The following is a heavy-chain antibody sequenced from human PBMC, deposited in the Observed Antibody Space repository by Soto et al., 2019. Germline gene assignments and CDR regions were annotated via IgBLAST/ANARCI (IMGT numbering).Heavy chain of an antibody. D-gene: IGHD3-9*01. J-gene: IGHJ6*02. CDR1: GGTFSSYA. Sequence: GASVKVSCKASGGTFSSYAISWVRQAPGQGLEWMGGIIPIFGTANYAQKFQGRVTITADESTSTAYMELSSLRSEDTAVYYCARDDILTGYYDDPSRNYYYYGMDVWGQGTTVTVSS. V-gene: IGHV1-69*13. CDR3: ARDDILTGYYDDPSRNYYYYGMDV. CDR2: IIPIFGTA.